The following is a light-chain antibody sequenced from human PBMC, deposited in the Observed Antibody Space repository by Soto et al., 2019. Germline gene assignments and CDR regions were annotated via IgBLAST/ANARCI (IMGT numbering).Light chain of an antibody. CDR2: DAS. Sequence: DIMMTQSPGTLSLSPGERATLSCRASQSVSSGYLAWCQQRPGQAPRLLIYDASNRATGIPTRFSGSGSETDFTLTISSLEPEDFAVYYCQQRSTWPPIPFGQGTRLAI. J-gene: IGKJ5*01. CDR3: QQRSTWPPIP. V-gene: IGKV3-11*01. CDR1: QSVSSGY.